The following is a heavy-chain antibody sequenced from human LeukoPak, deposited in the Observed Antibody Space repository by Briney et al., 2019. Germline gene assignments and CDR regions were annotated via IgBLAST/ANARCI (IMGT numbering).Heavy chain of an antibody. D-gene: IGHD3-10*01. CDR1: GGTFSSYA. J-gene: IGHJ4*02. CDR3: ARGMVRGPNERPFDY. V-gene: IGHV1-69*06. CDR2: IIPIFGTA. Sequence: SVKVSCKASGGTFSSYAISWVRQAPGQGLEWMGGIIPIFGTANYAQKFQGRVTITADKSTSTAYMELSSLRSEDTAVYYCARGMVRGPNERPFDYWGQGTLVTVSS.